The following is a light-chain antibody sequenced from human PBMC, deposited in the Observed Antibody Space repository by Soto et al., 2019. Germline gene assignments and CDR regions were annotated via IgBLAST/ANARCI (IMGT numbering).Light chain of an antibody. J-gene: IGKJ2*01. CDR3: QQSYSTPYT. CDR2: APS. V-gene: IGKV1-39*01. CDR1: QSISSY. Sequence: DIQMTQSPSSLSASVGDRVTITCRASQSISSYLNWYQQKPVKAPKLLIYAPSSLQSGVPSRFSGSGSGTDFTRTISSLQPEDFATYYCQQSYSTPYTFGQGTKLEIK.